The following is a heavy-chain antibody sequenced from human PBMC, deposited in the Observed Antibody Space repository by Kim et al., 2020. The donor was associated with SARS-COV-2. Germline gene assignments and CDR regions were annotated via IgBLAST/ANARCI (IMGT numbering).Heavy chain of an antibody. Sequence: KGRFTISIDNSKNTLYLQMSSLRAEETAVYYCARDPITMIVVVPIRWFDPWGQGTLVTVSS. CDR3: ARDPITMIVVVPIRWFDP. J-gene: IGHJ5*02. D-gene: IGHD3-22*01. V-gene: IGHV3-30*15.